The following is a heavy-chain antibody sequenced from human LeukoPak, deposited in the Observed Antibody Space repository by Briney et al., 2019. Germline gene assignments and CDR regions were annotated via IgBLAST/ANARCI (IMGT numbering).Heavy chain of an antibody. Sequence: GGSLRLSCAASGFTFTSYAMNWVRQAPGKGLEWVSAISGSGGSTYYADSVKGRFTISRDNSRSTLYLQMNSLRAEDTALYYCAKDTSIGRYCTNGVCSPFDYWGQGTLVTVSS. D-gene: IGHD2-8*01. CDR3: AKDTSIGRYCTNGVCSPFDY. CDR1: GFTFTSYA. V-gene: IGHV3-23*01. CDR2: ISGSGGST. J-gene: IGHJ4*02.